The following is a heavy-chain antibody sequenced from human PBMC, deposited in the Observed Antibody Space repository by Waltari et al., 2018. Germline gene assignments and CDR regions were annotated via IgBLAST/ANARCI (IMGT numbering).Heavy chain of an antibody. CDR2: LFYSGTT. CDR1: GDSVSIGPYF. Sequence: QLQESGPRLVKPAETLSLTCTVSGDSVSIGPYFWAWIRQPPGKGLEWLVSLFYSGTTYHNSSLKSRVTISVDTSKNQFSLQLKSVTAADTAVYFCARDRSGTINSFDPWGRGTLVTVSS. V-gene: IGHV4-39*07. CDR3: ARDRSGTINSFDP. J-gene: IGHJ5*02. D-gene: IGHD1-26*01.